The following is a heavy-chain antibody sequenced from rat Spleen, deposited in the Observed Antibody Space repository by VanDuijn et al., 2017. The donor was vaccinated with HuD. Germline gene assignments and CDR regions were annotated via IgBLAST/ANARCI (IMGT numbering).Heavy chain of an antibody. D-gene: IGHD3-1*01. J-gene: IGHJ3*01. CDR2: IVYDGTRT. CDR3: ATLTPLFAY. Sequence: EVQLVGSGGGLVQPGGSLKLSCVASGFTFSNYGMHWIRQAPTTGLEWVATIVYDGTRTYYRDSVKGRFTISRDNAKNTQYLQMDSLRSEDTATCYCATLTPLFAYWGQGTLVTVSS. V-gene: IGHV5-19*01. CDR1: GFTFSNYG.